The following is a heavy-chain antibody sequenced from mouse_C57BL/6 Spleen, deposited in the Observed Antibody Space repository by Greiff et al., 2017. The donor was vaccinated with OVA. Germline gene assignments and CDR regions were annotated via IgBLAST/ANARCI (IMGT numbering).Heavy chain of an antibody. CDR1: GYTFTSYW. CDR3: ARWGGDYGWFAY. D-gene: IGHD2-4*01. J-gene: IGHJ3*01. Sequence: QVQLQQPGAELAKPGASVKMSCKASGYTFTSYWITWVKQRPGQGLEWIGDIYPGSGSTNYNEKFKSKATLTVDTSSSTAYMQLSSLTSEDSAVYYCARWGGDYGWFAYWGQGTLVTVSA. CDR2: IYPGSGST. V-gene: IGHV1-55*01.